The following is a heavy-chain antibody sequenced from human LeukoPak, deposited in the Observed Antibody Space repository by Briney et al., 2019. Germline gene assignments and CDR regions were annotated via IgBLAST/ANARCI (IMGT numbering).Heavy chain of an antibody. CDR3: ARDRVTSYYYDSSGLDAFDI. V-gene: IGHV1-46*01. D-gene: IGHD3-22*01. Sequence: ASVKVSCKASGYTFTGYYMHWVRQAPGQGLEWMGIINPSGGSTSYAQKFQGRVTMTRDMSTSTVYMELSSLRSEDTAVYYCARDRVTSYYYDSSGLDAFDIWGQGTMVTVSS. J-gene: IGHJ3*02. CDR1: GYTFTGYY. CDR2: INPSGGST.